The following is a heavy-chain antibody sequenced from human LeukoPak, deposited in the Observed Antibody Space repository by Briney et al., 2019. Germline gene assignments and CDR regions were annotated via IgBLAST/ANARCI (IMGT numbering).Heavy chain of an antibody. CDR3: ASSQVDSSGYYHDHDY. V-gene: IGHV7-4-1*02. CDR2: INTNTGNP. J-gene: IGHJ4*02. CDR1: GYTFTSYA. D-gene: IGHD3-22*01. Sequence: GASVKVSCKASGYTFTSYAMNWVRQAPGQGLEWMGWINTNTGNPTYAQGFTGRFVFSLDTSVSTAYLQISSLKAEDTAVYYCASSQVDSSGYYHDHDYWGQGTLVTVSS.